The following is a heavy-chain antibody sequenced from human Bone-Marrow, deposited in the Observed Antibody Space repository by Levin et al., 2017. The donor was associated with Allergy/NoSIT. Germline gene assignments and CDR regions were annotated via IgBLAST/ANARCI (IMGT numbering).Heavy chain of an antibody. V-gene: IGHV3-74*01. Sequence: PGGSLRLSCAASGFTFSSNSMHWVRQAPGKGLVWVSRINGDETYTIYADSVKGRFTISRDNAKNTLYLQIHSLRVEDTAVYYCVSDLVGLTGLAYWGQGTLLTVSS. J-gene: IGHJ4*02. CDR2: INGDETYT. D-gene: IGHD2-8*02. CDR1: GFTFSSNS. CDR3: VSDLVGLTGLAY.